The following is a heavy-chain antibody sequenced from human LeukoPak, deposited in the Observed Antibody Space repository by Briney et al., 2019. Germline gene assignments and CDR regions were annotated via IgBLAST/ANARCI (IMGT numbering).Heavy chain of an antibody. J-gene: IGHJ5*02. V-gene: IGHV3-74*01. Sequence: GGSLRLSCAASGFTFSRYWMHWVRQAPGKGLVWVSRINGDGSTTSYADSVKGRFTISRDNAKNSLYLQMNSLRAEDTAVYYCARDPIPAAIQGAPNWFDPWGQGTLVTVSS. CDR3: ARDPIPAAIQGAPNWFDP. D-gene: IGHD2-2*02. CDR2: INGDGSTT. CDR1: GFTFSRYW.